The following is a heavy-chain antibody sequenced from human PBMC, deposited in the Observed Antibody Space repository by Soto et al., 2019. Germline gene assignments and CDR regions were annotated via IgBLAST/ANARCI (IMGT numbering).Heavy chain of an antibody. Sequence: PSETLSLTCAVYGGSFSDYYWSWIRQPPGKGLEWIGYIYYSGSTYYNPSLKSRVTISVDTSKNQFSLKLSSVTAADTAVYYCARDGDYYDSSGYYWRYFDYWGQGTLVTVSS. J-gene: IGHJ4*02. CDR3: ARDGDYYDSSGYYWRYFDY. D-gene: IGHD3-22*01. V-gene: IGHV4-30-4*01. CDR1: GGSFSDYY. CDR2: IYYSGST.